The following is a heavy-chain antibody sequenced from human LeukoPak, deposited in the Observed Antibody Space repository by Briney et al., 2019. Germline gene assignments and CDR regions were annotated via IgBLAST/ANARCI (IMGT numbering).Heavy chain of an antibody. V-gene: IGHV1-18*01. CDR3: SMVGGGKYFFIDW. CDR1: RYPPTGFF. D-gene: IGHD2/OR15-2a*01. CDR2: ISPYNGEA. J-gene: IGHJ4*02. Sequence: ASVNVSCTTSRYPPTGFFASTVPQAPGQGLEWMGWISPYNGEASYSQVVQDRVTMTTDISTGTANMELRGLKSDDTAVYYCSMVGGGKYFFIDWWGQGTLVSVSS.